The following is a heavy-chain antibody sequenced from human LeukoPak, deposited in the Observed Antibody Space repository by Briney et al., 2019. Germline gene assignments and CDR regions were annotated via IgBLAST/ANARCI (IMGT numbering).Heavy chain of an antibody. J-gene: IGHJ4*02. CDR2: ISSSGPTI. D-gene: IGHD4-17*01. CDR1: GFTFSDYY. Sequence: GGSLRLSCAASGFTFSDYYMTWIRQAPGKGLEWVSYISSSGPTIYYADSVKGRFTISRGNAKSSLYLQMNSLRAEDTAVYYCARRARGDYHFDYWGQGTLVTVSS. CDR3: ARRARGDYHFDY. V-gene: IGHV3-11*01.